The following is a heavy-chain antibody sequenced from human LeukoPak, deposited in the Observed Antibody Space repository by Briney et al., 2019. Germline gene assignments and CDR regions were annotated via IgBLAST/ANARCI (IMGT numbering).Heavy chain of an antibody. CDR2: IWYDGSNE. CDR1: GSTFSDYA. CDR3: AKGIQPSDKNGFDM. D-gene: IGHD5-18*01. J-gene: IGHJ3*02. Sequence: PGGSLRLSCAASGSTFSDYAMHWVRQAPGKGLEWVAHIWYDGSNEKYADSVKGRFIISRDNSKNALYFQMNSLRAEDTAVYYCAKGIQPSDKNGFDMWGQGTMVTVSS. V-gene: IGHV3-33*06.